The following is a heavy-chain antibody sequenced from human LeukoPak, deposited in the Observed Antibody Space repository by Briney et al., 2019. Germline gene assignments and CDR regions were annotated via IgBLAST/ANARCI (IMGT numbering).Heavy chain of an antibody. D-gene: IGHD3-22*01. Sequence: PGGSLRLSCAASGFTFSTNSMNWVRQAPGKGLEWVSSISSSSSYIYYADSVKGRFTISRDNAKNSLYLQMNSLRAEDTAVYYCASHRYYYDSSAVRRWWFDPWGQGTLVTVSS. CDR2: ISSSSSYI. CDR3: ASHRYYYDSSAVRRWWFDP. J-gene: IGHJ5*02. V-gene: IGHV3-21*04. CDR1: GFTFSTNS.